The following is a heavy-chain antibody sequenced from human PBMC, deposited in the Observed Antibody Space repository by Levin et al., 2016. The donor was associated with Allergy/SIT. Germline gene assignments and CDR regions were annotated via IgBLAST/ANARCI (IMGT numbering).Heavy chain of an antibody. D-gene: IGHD2-2*01. CDR2: INPNNGTT. Sequence: ASVKVSCKASGYTFTNYYMHWVRQAPGQGLQWMGIINPNNGTTNYAQKFQGRVTIIADESTSTAYMELSSLRSEDTAVYYCAGGYADGGYARFDYWGQGTLVTVSS. CDR1: GYTFTNYY. V-gene: IGHV1-46*01. CDR3: AGGYADGGYARFDY. J-gene: IGHJ4*02.